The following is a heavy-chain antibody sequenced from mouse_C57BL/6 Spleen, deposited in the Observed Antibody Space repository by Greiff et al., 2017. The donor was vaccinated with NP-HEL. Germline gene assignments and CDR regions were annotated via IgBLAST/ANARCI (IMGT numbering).Heavy chain of an antibody. D-gene: IGHD1-1*01. CDR3: ARSALYGSSGDWYFDV. CDR1: GYTFTSYW. J-gene: IGHJ1*03. Sequence: QVQLQQPGAELVKPGASVKMSCKASGYTFTSYWITWVKQRPGQGLEWIGDIYPGSGSTNYNEKFKSKATLTVDTSSSTAYMQLSSLTSEDSAVYYCARSALYGSSGDWYFDVWGTGTTVTVSS. CDR2: IYPGSGST. V-gene: IGHV1-55*01.